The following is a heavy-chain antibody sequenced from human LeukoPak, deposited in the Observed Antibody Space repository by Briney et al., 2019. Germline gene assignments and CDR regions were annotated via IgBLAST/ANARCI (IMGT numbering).Heavy chain of an antibody. Sequence: QPGGSLRLSCAASVFPFSSHWMHWVRQAPGKGLVWASVISPDGSTTNYAEPVKGRFTISRDNAKNTLYLQMNGLRAEDTAVYYCARPVGTTVSVDYWGQGTLVTVSS. V-gene: IGHV3-74*01. J-gene: IGHJ4*02. CDR2: ISPDGSTT. D-gene: IGHD1-26*01. CDR3: ARPVGTTVSVDY. CDR1: VFPFSSHW.